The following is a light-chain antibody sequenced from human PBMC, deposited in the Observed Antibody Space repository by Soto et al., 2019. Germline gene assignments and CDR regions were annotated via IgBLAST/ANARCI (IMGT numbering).Light chain of an antibody. V-gene: IGKV3-11*02. Sequence: EIVLTQSPGTLSLSLGERATLSCRASQSVGNHLAWYQQKPGQAPRLLVYDASNRATGIPARFSGRASVRDFTLIISSLEPEDCAVYYCLPRDDWPPGATFGGGTNVQIK. CDR2: DAS. J-gene: IGKJ4*01. CDR1: QSVGNH. CDR3: LPRDDWPPGAT.